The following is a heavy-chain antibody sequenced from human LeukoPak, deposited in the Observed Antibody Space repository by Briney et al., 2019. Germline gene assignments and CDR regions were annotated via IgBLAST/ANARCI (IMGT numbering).Heavy chain of an antibody. CDR3: ARGRIGSGYYYDAFDI. J-gene: IGHJ3*02. D-gene: IGHD3-22*01. Sequence: PSETLSLTCAVSGGSISSGGYSWSWIRQPPGKGLEWIGYIYHSGSTYYNPSLKSQVTISVDRSKNQFSLKLSSVTAADTAVYYCARGRIGSGYYYDAFDIWGQGTMVTVSS. CDR1: GGSISSGGYS. V-gene: IGHV4-30-2*01. CDR2: IYHSGST.